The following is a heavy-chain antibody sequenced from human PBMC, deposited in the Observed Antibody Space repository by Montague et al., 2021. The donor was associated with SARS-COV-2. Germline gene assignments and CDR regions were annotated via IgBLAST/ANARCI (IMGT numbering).Heavy chain of an antibody. CDR1: GGSISSYF. D-gene: IGHD4-11*01. Sequence: SETLSLTCTVSGGSISSYFWGWIRQPPGKGLEWIGSISYTGSTYHNPSLKSRVTMSVDTSKNQFSLKLNSVTAADTAVYYCARSGDPGTTVTYLYWGQGTLVTVSS. CDR2: ISYTGST. CDR3: ARSGDPGTTVTYLY. J-gene: IGHJ4*02. V-gene: IGHV4-39*07.